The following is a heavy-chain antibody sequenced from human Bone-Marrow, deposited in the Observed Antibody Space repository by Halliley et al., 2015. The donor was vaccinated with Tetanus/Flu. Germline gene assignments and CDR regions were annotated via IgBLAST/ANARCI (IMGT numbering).Heavy chain of an antibody. Sequence: LRLSCTVSGVSISSGGYYWNWIRQHPGKGLEWIGHIYYSGSTYYNPSLKSRVTISVDTSKNQFSLKLSSVTAADTAVYYCARGHYFYRSGSYFDYWGQGTLVTVFS. CDR1: GVSISSGGYY. D-gene: IGHD3-10*01. CDR3: ARGHYFYRSGSYFDY. J-gene: IGHJ4*02. V-gene: IGHV4-31*03. CDR2: IYYSGST.